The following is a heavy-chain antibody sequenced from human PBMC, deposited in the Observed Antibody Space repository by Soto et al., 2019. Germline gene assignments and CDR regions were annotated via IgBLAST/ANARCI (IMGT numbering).Heavy chain of an antibody. D-gene: IGHD3-10*01. CDR1: GGSISSSTHY. V-gene: IGHV4-39*01. Sequence: SETLSLTCTVSGGSISSSTHYWAWVRQPPGKGLEWIGSIYYSGTTYYNPSVKSRVTISVDTSMNQFSLKLSSVTAADTAVYYCARGRGYYGPGSYRHNWFDPWGQGTLVTVSS. CDR2: IYYSGTT. CDR3: ARGRGYYGPGSYRHNWFDP. J-gene: IGHJ5*02.